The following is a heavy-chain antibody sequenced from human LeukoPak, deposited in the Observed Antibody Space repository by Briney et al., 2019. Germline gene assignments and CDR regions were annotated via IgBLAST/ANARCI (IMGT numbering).Heavy chain of an antibody. D-gene: IGHD4-17*01. V-gene: IGHV4-59*01. CDR3: ARETYGDYEVGMDV. Sequence: PSETLSLTCTVSGGSISSYYWSWSRQPPGKGLDWIGYIYYSGSTNYNPSLKSRVTISVDTSKNQFSLKLSSVTAADTAVYYCARETYGDYEVGMDVWGKGTTVTVSS. J-gene: IGHJ6*04. CDR2: IYYSGST. CDR1: GGSISSYY.